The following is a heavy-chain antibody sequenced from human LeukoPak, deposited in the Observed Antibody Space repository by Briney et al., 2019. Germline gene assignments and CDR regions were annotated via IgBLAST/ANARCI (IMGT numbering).Heavy chain of an antibody. J-gene: IGHJ4*02. CDR3: SKSWRGSGQLGLIFDF. D-gene: IGHD6-13*01. V-gene: IGHV3-23*01. CDR1: GFTFSSYA. Sequence: GVLLLSCAASGFTFSSYAMSWVRQAAGKGLGWVSAISGSGGSTYYADYVKGRFTISRDNSKNTLYLQMNSLRSEGTAVDYCSKSWRGSGQLGLIFDFWGQGTLVTVSS. CDR2: ISGSGGST.